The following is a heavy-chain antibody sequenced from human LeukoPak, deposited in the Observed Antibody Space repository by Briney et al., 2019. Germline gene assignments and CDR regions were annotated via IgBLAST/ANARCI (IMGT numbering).Heavy chain of an antibody. D-gene: IGHD7-27*01. V-gene: IGHV3-30*02. CDR2: IRYDGSNK. CDR1: GFTFSSYG. CDR3: ARELSYPGDVDY. J-gene: IGHJ4*02. Sequence: GGSLRLSCAASGFTFSSYGMHWVRQAPGKGLEWVAFIRYDGSNKYYADSVKGRFTISRDSSKNTLYLQMNSLRAEDTAVYYCARELSYPGDVDYWGQGTLVTVSS.